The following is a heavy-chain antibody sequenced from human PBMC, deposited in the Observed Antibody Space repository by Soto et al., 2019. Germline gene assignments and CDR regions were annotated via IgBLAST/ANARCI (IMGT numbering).Heavy chain of an antibody. V-gene: IGHV2-70*01. Sequence: GSGPTLVNPTQTLTLTCTFSGFSLSTSGMCVSWIRQPPGKALEWLALIDWDDDKYYSTSLKTRLTISKDTSKNQVVLTMTNMDPVDTATYYCARIRLDSSSAPADYWGQGTLVTVSS. D-gene: IGHD6-6*01. CDR3: ARIRLDSSSAPADY. J-gene: IGHJ4*02. CDR2: IDWDDDK. CDR1: GFSLSTSGMC.